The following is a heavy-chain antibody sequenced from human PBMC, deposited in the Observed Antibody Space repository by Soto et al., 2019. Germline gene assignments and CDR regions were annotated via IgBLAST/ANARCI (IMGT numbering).Heavy chain of an antibody. CDR2: IDWDDDK. V-gene: IGHV2-70*01. CDR3: ARMGRGYCSGGSCPSYYYYGMDV. J-gene: IGHJ6*02. D-gene: IGHD2-15*01. CDR1: GFSLSTSGMC. Sequence: SGPTLVNPTQTLTLTCTFSGFSLSTSGMCVSWIRQPPGKALEWLALIDWDDDKYYSTSLKTRLTISKGTSKNQVVLTMTNMDPVDTATYYCARMGRGYCSGGSCPSYYYYGMDVWGQGTTVTVSS.